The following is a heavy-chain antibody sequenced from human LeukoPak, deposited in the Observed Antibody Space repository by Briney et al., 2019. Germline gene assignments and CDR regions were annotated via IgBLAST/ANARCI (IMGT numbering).Heavy chain of an antibody. CDR3: ARDPYSSSWYQDRGWFDP. V-gene: IGHV1-2*02. J-gene: IGHJ5*02. Sequence: GASVKVSCKASGYTFTGYYMHWVRQAPGQGLEWMGWINPNSGGTNYAQKFQGRVTMTRDTSISTAYMELSRLRSDDTAVYYCARDPYSSSWYQDRGWFDPWGQGTLVTVSS. CDR1: GYTFTGYY. D-gene: IGHD6-13*01. CDR2: INPNSGGT.